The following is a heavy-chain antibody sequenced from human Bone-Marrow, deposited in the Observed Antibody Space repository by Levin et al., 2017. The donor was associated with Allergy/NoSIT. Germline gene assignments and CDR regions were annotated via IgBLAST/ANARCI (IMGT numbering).Heavy chain of an antibody. CDR2: IYYMGRP. CDR3: AREHNLDSISYYEDA. CDR1: GGSINGYY. D-gene: IGHD3-22*01. Sequence: SETLSLTCSVSGGSINGYYWSWIRQPPGKGLEWIGNIYYMGRPNYNSSLKSRVTISVDTSKNQFSLRLSSVTADDTAMYFCAREHNLDSISYYEDAWGQGTLVTVSS. V-gene: IGHV4-59*01. J-gene: IGHJ5*02.